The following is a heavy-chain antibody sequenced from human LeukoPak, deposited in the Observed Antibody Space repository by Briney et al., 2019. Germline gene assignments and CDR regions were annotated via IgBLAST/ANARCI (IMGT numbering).Heavy chain of an antibody. V-gene: IGHV3-48*01. CDR2: ISAPTTI. CDR1: GFTFSSFP. CDR3: VRAPGLPGRPKNPDY. D-gene: IGHD6-6*01. Sequence: GGSLRLSCAASGFTFSSFPMNWVRQAPGKGLEWLSYISAPTTIFYTDPVKGRFTISRDNAKNSLFLQMDSLTAEDTAVYYCVRAPGLPGRPKNPDYWGQGTLVTVSS. J-gene: IGHJ4*02.